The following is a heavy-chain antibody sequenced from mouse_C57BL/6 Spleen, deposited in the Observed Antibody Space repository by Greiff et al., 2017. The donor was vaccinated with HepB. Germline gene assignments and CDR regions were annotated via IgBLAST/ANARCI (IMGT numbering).Heavy chain of an antibody. CDR1: GYTFTSYW. V-gene: IGHV1-69*01. J-gene: IGHJ2*01. Sequence: QVQLQQPGAELVMPGASVKLSCKASGYTFTSYWMHWVKQRPGQGLEWIGEIDPSDSYTNYNQKFKGKSTLTVDKSSSTAYMQLSSLTSEDSAVYYCARTHYGSSPPDYWGQGTTLTVSS. D-gene: IGHD1-1*01. CDR2: IDPSDSYT. CDR3: ARTHYGSSPPDY.